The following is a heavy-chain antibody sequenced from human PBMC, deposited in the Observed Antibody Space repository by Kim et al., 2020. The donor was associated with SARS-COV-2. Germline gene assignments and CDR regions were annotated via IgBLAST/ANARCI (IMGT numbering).Heavy chain of an antibody. J-gene: IGHJ6*02. Sequence: ASVKVSCKTSGYTFTNYAIHWVRQAPGQRLEWMGWINTGNGHTKYSQKFQDRVSITRDTSANTVYMELNSLTSEDRAVHYCARALGYFGSGSYGPEAGYHGPGRDLGGRGTAVPVPS. CDR3: ARALGYFGSGSYGPEAGYHGPGRDL. CDR2: INTGNGHT. V-gene: IGHV1-3*04. CDR1: GYTFTNYA. D-gene: IGHD3-10*01.